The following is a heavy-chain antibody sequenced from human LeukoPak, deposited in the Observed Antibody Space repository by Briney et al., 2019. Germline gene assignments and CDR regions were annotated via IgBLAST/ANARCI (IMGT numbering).Heavy chain of an antibody. CDR1: GFTFTNHA. Sequence: GGSLRLSCVASGFTFTNHAMHWVRQAPDKGLEWVATVSYSGGSEYYADSVKGRFTISRDNSENTLYLQMNSLRADDTAIYYCAKDWMLAATPIFYFENWGQGILVTVSS. D-gene: IGHD2-15*01. J-gene: IGHJ4*02. CDR3: AKDWMLAATPIFYFEN. CDR2: VSYSGGSE. V-gene: IGHV3-33*03.